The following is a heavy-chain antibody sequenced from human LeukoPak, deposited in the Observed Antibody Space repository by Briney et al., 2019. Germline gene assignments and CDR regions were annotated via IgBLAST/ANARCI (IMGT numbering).Heavy chain of an antibody. CDR2: INLNSGGT. CDR1: GYTFTGYY. CDR3: ARDLRYYYGSGSYYDDY. D-gene: IGHD3-10*01. Sequence: ASVKVSCKASGYTFTGYYMHWVRQAPGQGLEWMGWINLNSGGTNYAQKFQGRVTMTRDTSISTAYMELSRLRSDDTAVYYCARDLRYYYGSGSYYDDYWGQGTLVTVSS. J-gene: IGHJ4*02. V-gene: IGHV1-2*02.